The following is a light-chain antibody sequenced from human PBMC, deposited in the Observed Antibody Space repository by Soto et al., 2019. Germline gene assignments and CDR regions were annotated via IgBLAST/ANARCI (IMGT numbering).Light chain of an antibody. V-gene: IGKV3-20*01. CDR2: GAS. Sequence: EIVLTQSPGTLSLSPGEIATLFCRASQSVSSSYLVWYQQKPGQAPRLLLYGASSRATGIPDRFSGSGSGTDFTLTISRLEPEDFAVYYCQEYGTSRTFGQGTKVEIK. CDR1: QSVSSSY. CDR3: QEYGTSRT. J-gene: IGKJ1*01.